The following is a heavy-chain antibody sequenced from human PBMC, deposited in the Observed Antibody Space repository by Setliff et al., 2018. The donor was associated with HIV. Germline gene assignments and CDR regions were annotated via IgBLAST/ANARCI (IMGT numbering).Heavy chain of an antibody. CDR2: VRFDGSNK. J-gene: IGHJ6*02. D-gene: IGHD3-22*01. V-gene: IGHV3-30*02. CDR3: ARDYHAFRMIVVVDNYYGMDV. CDR1: GIIFSNYG. Sequence: GGSLRLSCAASGIIFSNYGMHWVRQAPGKGLEWVAYVRFDGSNKYYADSVKGRFTISRDNARKTLYLQMNSLRAEDTAVYYCARDYHAFRMIVVVDNYYGMDVWGQGTTVTVSS.